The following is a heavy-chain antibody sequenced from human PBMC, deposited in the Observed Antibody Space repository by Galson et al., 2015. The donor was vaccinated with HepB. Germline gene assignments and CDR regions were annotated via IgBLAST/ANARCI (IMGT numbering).Heavy chain of an antibody. V-gene: IGHV1-18*04. J-gene: IGHJ5*02. CDR2: ISAYNGNT. CDR3: ARDHIGYYDSSGPTGWFDP. CDR1: GYTFTSYG. Sequence: SVKVSCKASGYTFTSYGISWVRQAPGQGLEWMGWISAYNGNTNYAQKLQGRVIMTTDTSTSTAYMELRSLRSDDTAVYYCARDHIGYYDSSGPTGWFDPWGQGTLVTVSS. D-gene: IGHD3-22*01.